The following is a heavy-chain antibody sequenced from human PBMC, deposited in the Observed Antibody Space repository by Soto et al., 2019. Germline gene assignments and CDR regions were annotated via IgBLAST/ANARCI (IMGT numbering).Heavy chain of an antibody. J-gene: IGHJ4*02. V-gene: IGHV1-69*13. Sequence: GASVKVSCKASGGTFSSYAISWVRQAPGQGLEWMGGIIPIFGTANYAQKFQGRVTITADESTSTAYMELSSLRSEDTAVYYCARDSRTYYENREYYFDYWGQGTLVTVSS. CDR3: ARDSRTYYENREYYFDY. CDR2: IIPIFGTA. D-gene: IGHD3-3*01. CDR1: GGTFSSYA.